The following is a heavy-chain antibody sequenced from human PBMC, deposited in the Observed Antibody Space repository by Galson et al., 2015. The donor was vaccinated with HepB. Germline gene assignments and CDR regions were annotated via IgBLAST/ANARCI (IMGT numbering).Heavy chain of an antibody. CDR2: ISGSGGST. CDR1: GFTFSSYA. Sequence: SLRLSCAASGFTFSSYAMSWVRQAPGKGLEWVSAISGSGGSTYYADSVKGRFTISRDNSKNTLYLQMNSLRAEDTAVYYCARSFGMATTPSDYWGQGTLVTVSS. V-gene: IGHV3-23*01. J-gene: IGHJ4*02. CDR3: ARSFGMATTPSDY. D-gene: IGHD5-24*01.